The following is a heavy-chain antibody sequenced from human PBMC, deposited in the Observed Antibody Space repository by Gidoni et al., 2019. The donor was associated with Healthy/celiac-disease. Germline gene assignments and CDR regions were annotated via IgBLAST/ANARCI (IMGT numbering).Heavy chain of an antibody. J-gene: IGHJ5*02. CDR1: GGSFSGYY. CDR2: INHSGST. D-gene: IGHD3-3*01. Sequence: QVQLQQWGAGLLKPSETLSRTCAVYGGSFSGYYWSWIRQPPGKGLEWIGEINHSGSTNYNPSLKSRVTISVDTSKNQFSLKLSSVTAADTAVYYCARVGDFWSGYLFDPWGQGTLVTVSS. V-gene: IGHV4-34*01. CDR3: ARVGDFWSGYLFDP.